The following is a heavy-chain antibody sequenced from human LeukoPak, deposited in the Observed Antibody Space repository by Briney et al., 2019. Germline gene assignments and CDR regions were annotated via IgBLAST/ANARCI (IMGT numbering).Heavy chain of an antibody. V-gene: IGHV3-21*01. CDR3: ARGGQWDLLQPFDI. Sequence: GGSLRLSCAASGFTFSSYSMNWVRQAPGKGLEWVSSISSSSSYIYYADSVKGRFTISRDNAKNSLYLQMNSLRAEDTAVYYCARGGQWDLLQPFDIWGQGTKVTVSS. CDR1: GFTFSSYS. CDR2: ISSSSSYI. J-gene: IGHJ3*02. D-gene: IGHD1-26*01.